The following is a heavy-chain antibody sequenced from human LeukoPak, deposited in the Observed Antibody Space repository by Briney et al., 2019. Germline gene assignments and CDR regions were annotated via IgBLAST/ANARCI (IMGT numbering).Heavy chain of an antibody. D-gene: IGHD6-13*01. CDR2: IYYSGST. Sequence: PSETLSLTCTVSGGSISSSSYYWGWIRQPPGKGLEWIGSIYYSGSTYYNPSLKSRVTISVDTSKNQFSLKLSSVPAADTAVYYCARLGYSSSWSPYNWFDPWGQGTLVTVSS. CDR1: GGSISSSSYY. CDR3: ARLGYSSSWSPYNWFDP. J-gene: IGHJ5*02. V-gene: IGHV4-39*01.